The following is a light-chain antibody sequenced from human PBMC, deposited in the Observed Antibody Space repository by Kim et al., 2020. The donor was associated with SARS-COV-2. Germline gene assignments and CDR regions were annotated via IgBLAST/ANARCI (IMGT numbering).Light chain of an antibody. Sequence: SLNSSRPGPSSAFGDYKYVPRYQPHTSNAPKLLIYDVSNRPSGVSNRFSGSKSGNTASLTISGLPAEDEADYYCSSYTSSSPPVVFGGGTQLTVL. CDR3: SSYTSSSPPVV. V-gene: IGLV2-14*03. CDR1: SSAFGDYKY. J-gene: IGLJ2*01. CDR2: DVS.